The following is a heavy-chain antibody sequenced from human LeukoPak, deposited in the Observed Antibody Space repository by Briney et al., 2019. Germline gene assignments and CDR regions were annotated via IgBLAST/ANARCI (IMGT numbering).Heavy chain of an antibody. Sequence: GGSLRLSCAASGFTFSSYWMHWVRQAPGKGLVWVSRINTDGSSTRCADSVKGRFTISRDNAKNTLYLQMNSLRAEDTAVYYCARDLGYCSSTSCSGLDYWGQGTLVTVSS. V-gene: IGHV3-74*01. CDR2: INTDGSST. CDR3: ARDLGYCSSTSCSGLDY. D-gene: IGHD2-2*01. CDR1: GFTFSSYW. J-gene: IGHJ4*02.